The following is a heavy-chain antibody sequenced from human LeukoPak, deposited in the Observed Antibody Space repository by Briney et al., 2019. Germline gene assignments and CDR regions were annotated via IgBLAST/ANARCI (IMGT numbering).Heavy chain of an antibody. CDR2: IYYSGST. V-gene: IGHV4-39*07. CDR3: ARDTGKGRFLEWLLPTASFDY. Sequence: SETLSLTCTVSGGSISSSSYYWGWIRQPPGKGLEWIGSIYYSGSTYYNPSLKSRVTISVDTSKNQFSLKLSSVTAADTAVYYCARDTGKGRFLEWLLPTASFDYWGQGTLVTVSS. J-gene: IGHJ4*02. CDR1: GGSISSSSYY. D-gene: IGHD3-3*01.